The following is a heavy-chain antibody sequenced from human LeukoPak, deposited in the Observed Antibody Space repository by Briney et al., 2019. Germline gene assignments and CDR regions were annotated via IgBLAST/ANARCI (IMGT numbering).Heavy chain of an antibody. CDR3: ARVQYYDFWSGYYTGGNWFDP. V-gene: IGHV4-59*11. D-gene: IGHD3-3*01. J-gene: IGHJ5*02. CDR2: FYYSGST. CDR1: GGSISSHY. Sequence: SETLSLTCTVSGGSISSHYWSWIRQPPGKGLEWIGYFYYSGSTNYNPSLKSRVTISVDTSKNQFSLKLSSVTAADTAVYYCARVQYYDFWSGYYTGGNWFDPWGQGTLVTVSS.